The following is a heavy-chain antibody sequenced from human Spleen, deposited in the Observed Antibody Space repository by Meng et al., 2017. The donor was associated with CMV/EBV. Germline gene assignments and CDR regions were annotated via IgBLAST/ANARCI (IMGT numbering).Heavy chain of an antibody. Sequence: YPFPSYGVSWVRHAPGQGLEWMGWISVYTDNTSSAQKFQGRLTMTTDTSTSTAYMELRSLRSDDTAVYYCARDSPSLYSSSPGIDFWGQGTLVTVSS. CDR1: YPFPSYG. V-gene: IGHV1-18*04. CDR3: ARDSPSLYSSSPGIDF. J-gene: IGHJ4*02. D-gene: IGHD6-6*01. CDR2: ISVYTDNT.